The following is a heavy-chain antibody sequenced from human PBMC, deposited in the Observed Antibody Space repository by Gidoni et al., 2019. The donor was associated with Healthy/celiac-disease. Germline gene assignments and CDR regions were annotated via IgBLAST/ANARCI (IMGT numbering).Heavy chain of an antibody. CDR1: GGSISSSSYY. CDR3: ASQGY. CDR2: IYYSWRT. Sequence: QLQLQESGPGLVKPSETLSLTCTVSGGSISSSSYYCGWIRHPPGNRLECIGSIYYSWRTYYNPSLKSRFTISVDTSKNQFSLKLSSVTAADTAVYYCASQGYWGQGTLVTVSS. V-gene: IGHV4-39*01. J-gene: IGHJ4*02.